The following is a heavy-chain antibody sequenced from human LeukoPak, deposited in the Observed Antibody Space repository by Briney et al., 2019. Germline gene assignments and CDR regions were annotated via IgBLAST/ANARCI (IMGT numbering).Heavy chain of an antibody. V-gene: IGHV1-46*01. CDR2: ITSSGGDT. D-gene: IGHD5-24*01. CDR1: GYMFTHYY. Sequence: ASVKVSCTASGYMFTHYYMNWVRQAPGQGLEWMGMITSSGGDTSYAQKFEGRVTMTRDTSTRTVYMELSSLTSEDTAVYYCARDLRRSGYNWGCDHWGQGTLVTVSP. J-gene: IGHJ4*02. CDR3: ARDLRRSGYNWGCDH.